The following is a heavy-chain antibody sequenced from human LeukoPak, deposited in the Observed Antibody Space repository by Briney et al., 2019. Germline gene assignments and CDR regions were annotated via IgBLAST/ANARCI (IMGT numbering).Heavy chain of an antibody. J-gene: IGHJ4*02. CDR3: ARVRPRIDGSGTSYLRLYYFDY. CDR1: GFTFTGYY. V-gene: IGHV1-2*02. Sequence: ASVKVSCKTSGFTFTGYYMHWVRQAPGQGLEWMGWINPNTGGTFYGQKFQDRVTMTRDTSISTAYMDLSRMTSDDTAVYYCARVRPRIDGSGTSYLRLYYFDYWGQGTLVTVSA. CDR2: INPNTGGT. D-gene: IGHD3-10*01.